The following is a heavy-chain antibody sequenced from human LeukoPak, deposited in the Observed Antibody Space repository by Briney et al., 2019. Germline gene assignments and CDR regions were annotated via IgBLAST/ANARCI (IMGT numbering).Heavy chain of an antibody. CDR3: TTGRIWFGEWY. CDR2: IKSKTDGGTT. D-gene: IGHD3-10*01. CDR1: GFTFSNAW. Sequence: GGSLRLSCAASGFTFSNAWMNWVRRAPGKGLGWVGRIKSKTDGGTTDTAPPVKGRFSISRDDSRNTLHLQMNSLKTEDTAVYYCTTGRIWFGEWYWGQGTLVTVSS. V-gene: IGHV3-15*07. J-gene: IGHJ4*02.